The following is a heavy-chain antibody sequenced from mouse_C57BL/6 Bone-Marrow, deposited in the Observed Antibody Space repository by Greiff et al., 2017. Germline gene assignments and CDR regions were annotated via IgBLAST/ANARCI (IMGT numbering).Heavy chain of an antibody. Sequence: VHVKQSGPELVKPGASVKISCKASGYSFTDYNMNWVKQSNGKSLEWIGVINPNYGTTGYNQKFKGKATLTVDQSSSTAYMQLNSLTSEDSAVYYCARGYDYDYAMDYWGQGTSVTVSS. J-gene: IGHJ4*01. V-gene: IGHV1-39*01. CDR2: INPNYGTT. CDR3: ARGYDYDYAMDY. CDR1: GYSFTDYN. D-gene: IGHD2-4*01.